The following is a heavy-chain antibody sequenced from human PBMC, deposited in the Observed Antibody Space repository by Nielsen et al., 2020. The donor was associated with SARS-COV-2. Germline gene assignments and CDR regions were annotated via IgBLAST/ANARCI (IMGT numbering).Heavy chain of an antibody. Sequence: ASVKVSCKASGYTFTSYHLHWVRQAPGQGLEWVGIITPSGGITSYAQNFQGRVTMTTDTSTSTVYLELSSLISEDTAVYYCARNIAAAIDYWGQGTLVTVSS. CDR1: GYTFTSYH. CDR3: ARNIAAAIDY. CDR2: ITPSGGIT. D-gene: IGHD6-13*01. V-gene: IGHV1-46*01. J-gene: IGHJ4*02.